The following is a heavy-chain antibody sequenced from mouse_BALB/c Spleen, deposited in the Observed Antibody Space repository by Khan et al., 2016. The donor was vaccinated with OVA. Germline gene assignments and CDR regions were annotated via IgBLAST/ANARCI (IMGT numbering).Heavy chain of an antibody. D-gene: IGHD2-14*01. CDR1: GYTFTSYT. V-gene: IGHV1-4*01. CDR2: INPSNGYT. CDR3: VGDGACHRRGGWFAY. Sequence: QVQLQESGAELARPGASVKMSCKASGYTFTSYTIHWIKKRPGQGLEWIGYINPSNGYTNYNQKFKDKATLTTDKSSTTAYLQLSSLTSDDSAVYDYVGDGACHRRGGWFAYWGQGTLVTVSA. J-gene: IGHJ3*01.